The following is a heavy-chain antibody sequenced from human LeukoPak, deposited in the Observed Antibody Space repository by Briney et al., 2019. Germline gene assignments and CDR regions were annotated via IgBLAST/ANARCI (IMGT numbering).Heavy chain of an antibody. V-gene: IGHV4-59*01. CDR3: ERGYSSSWNYFDY. J-gene: IGHJ4*02. CDR2: VFDSGGT. Sequence: SETLSLTCNVSRGSISSDYWTWIRQPPGKGLEWIGYVFDSGGTNYNPSLKSRVTISVDTSKKQFSLKLSSVTAADTAVYYCERGYSSSWNYFDYWGQGTLVTVSS. D-gene: IGHD6-13*01. CDR1: RGSISSDY.